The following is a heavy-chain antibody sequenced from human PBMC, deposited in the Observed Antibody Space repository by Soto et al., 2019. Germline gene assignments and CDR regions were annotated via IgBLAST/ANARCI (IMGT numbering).Heavy chain of an antibody. D-gene: IGHD5-18*01. CDR2: ISGYNGNT. CDR3: ARDPGFGFGYSYAFAMDV. Sequence: QVQLVQSGAEVKKSGASVKVSCKASGYTFSNYGISWVRQGPGQGLEWMGWISGYNGNTHYEEKVQDRIKMTTDRSTSTTYLELRSLRSDDTAVYFCARDPGFGFGYSYAFAMDVWGQGTTVTVSS. CDR1: GYTFSNYG. V-gene: IGHV1-18*01. J-gene: IGHJ6*02.